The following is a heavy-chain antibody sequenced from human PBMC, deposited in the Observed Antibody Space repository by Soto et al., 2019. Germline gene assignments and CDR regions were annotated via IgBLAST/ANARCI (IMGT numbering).Heavy chain of an antibody. CDR2: INWSGDST. J-gene: IGHJ4*02. Sequence: GGSLRLSCAISGFTFEDCGVSWVRQVPGQGLEWVSGINWSGDSTGYADSVKGRFTISRDNAKNSLYLQMNSLRTEDTAFYYCVRAPGYCNNTSCFYSFDYWGQGALVTVS. CDR1: GFTFEDCG. CDR3: VRAPGYCNNTSCFYSFDY. V-gene: IGHV3-20*04. D-gene: IGHD2-2*01.